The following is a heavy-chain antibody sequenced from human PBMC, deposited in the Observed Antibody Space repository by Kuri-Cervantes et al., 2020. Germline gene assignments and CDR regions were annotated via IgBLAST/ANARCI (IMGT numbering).Heavy chain of an antibody. D-gene: IGHD6-6*01. CDR1: GYTFTSHG. J-gene: IGHJ4*02. CDR2: ITPYDGNT. Sequence: ASVKVSCKASGYTFTSHGISWVRQAPGQGLEWMGWITPYDGNTDFAQNLQGRVTLTTDTSTSTAYMELSSLRSEDTAVYYCARNRPSLWGRRYYFDYWGQGTLVTVSS. V-gene: IGHV1-18*01. CDR3: ARNRPSLWGRRYYFDY.